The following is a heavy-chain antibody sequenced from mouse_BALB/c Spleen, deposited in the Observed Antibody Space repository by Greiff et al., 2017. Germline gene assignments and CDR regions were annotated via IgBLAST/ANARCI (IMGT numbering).Heavy chain of an antibody. CDR1: GYTFTSYW. V-gene: IGHV1-5*01. J-gene: IGHJ2*01. CDR2: IYPGNSDT. D-gene: IGHD1-1*01. CDR3: TKFPYYYGSSYGYFDY. Sequence: EVKLKQSGTVLARPGASVKMSCKASGYTFTSYWMHWVKQRPGQGLEWIGAIYPGNSDTSYNQKFKGKAKLTAVTSTSTAYMELSSLTNEDSAVYYCTKFPYYYGSSYGYFDYWGQGTTLTVSS.